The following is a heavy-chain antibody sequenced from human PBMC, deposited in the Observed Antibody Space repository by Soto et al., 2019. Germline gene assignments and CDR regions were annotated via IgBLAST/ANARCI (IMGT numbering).Heavy chain of an antibody. V-gene: IGHV4-31*03. Sequence: QVQLQESGPGLVKPSQTLSLTCTVSGGSISSGGYYWNWIRQHPGKGLEWIGDIYYSGSTYYNPSLQSRVTISVDTSKNQFSLKLSSVTAADTAVYYCARETSSSWYLYYYGMDVWGQGTTVTVSS. CDR2: IYYSGST. CDR1: GGSISSGGYY. J-gene: IGHJ6*02. D-gene: IGHD6-13*01. CDR3: ARETSSSWYLYYYGMDV.